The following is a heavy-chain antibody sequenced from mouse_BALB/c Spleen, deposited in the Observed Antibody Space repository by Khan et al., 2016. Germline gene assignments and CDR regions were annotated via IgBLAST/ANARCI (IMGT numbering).Heavy chain of an antibody. D-gene: IGHD4-1*01. CDR1: GFTFSNFG. CDR3: ARWKDWDVPFDY. J-gene: IGHJ2*01. CDR2: ISSGSGTM. Sequence: VELVESGGGLVQPGGSRKLSCAASGFTFSNFGMHWIRQAPEKGLEWVAYISSGSGTMYSADTVKGRFTISRDNPKNTLFLQRTSLMSEDTARYYCARWKDWDVPFDYWGQGTTLTVSS. V-gene: IGHV5-17*02.